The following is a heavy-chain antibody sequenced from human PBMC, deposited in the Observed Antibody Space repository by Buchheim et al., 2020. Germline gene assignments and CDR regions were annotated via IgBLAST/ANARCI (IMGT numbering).Heavy chain of an antibody. Sequence: DVQVVESGGGLVQPGGSLRLSCAASGFSFNRHCMNWVRQGPGKGLQWVANTKEDGSEKCYVGSVEGRFTISRDNAKNTLYLQMNSLRAEDTAVYYCFCREYSSSVDYWGQGTL. V-gene: IGHV3-7*01. D-gene: IGHD6-6*01. CDR1: GFSFNRHC. CDR3: FCREYSSSVDY. J-gene: IGHJ4*02. CDR2: TKEDGSEK.